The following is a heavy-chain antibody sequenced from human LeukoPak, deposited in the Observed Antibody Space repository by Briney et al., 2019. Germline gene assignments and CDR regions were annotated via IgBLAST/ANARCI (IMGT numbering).Heavy chain of an antibody. CDR2: INPSGGST. V-gene: IGHV1-46*01. CDR3: ARARVYDFWSGSDWFDP. J-gene: IGHJ5*02. CDR1: GYTFTSYY. D-gene: IGHD3-3*01. Sequence: GASVKVSCKASGYTFTSYYMHWVRQAPGQGLEWMGIINPSGGSTSYAQKFQGRVTMTRDTSTSTVYMELSSLRSEDTAVYYCARARVYDFWSGSDWFDPWGQGTLVTVSS.